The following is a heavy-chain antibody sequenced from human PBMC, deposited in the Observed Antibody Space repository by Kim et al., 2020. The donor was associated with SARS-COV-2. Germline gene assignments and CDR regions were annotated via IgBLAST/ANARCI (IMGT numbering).Heavy chain of an antibody. CDR1: GFTFSSYA. Sequence: GGSLRLSCAASGFTFSSYAMHWVRQAPGEGLEWVAVISYDGSNKYYADSVKGRFTISRDNSKNTLYLQMNSLRAEDTAVYYCARDTPFDFLDYYGMDVWGQGTTVTVSS. J-gene: IGHJ6*02. D-gene: IGHD3-3*01. CDR2: ISYDGSNK. V-gene: IGHV3-30-3*01. CDR3: ARDTPFDFLDYYGMDV.